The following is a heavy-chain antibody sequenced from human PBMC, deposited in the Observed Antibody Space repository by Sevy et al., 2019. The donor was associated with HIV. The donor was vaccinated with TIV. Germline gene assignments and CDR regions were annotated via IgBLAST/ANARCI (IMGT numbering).Heavy chain of an antibody. Sequence: LSLTCAVSGLMFDAYAMHWVRQSPGKGLEWVSSISWNGENMGYADFVKGRFTISRDNAKKSLYLQMNGLRVEDTALFYCVKGMDSAGKYVNFDSWGQGTLVTVSS. V-gene: IGHV3-9*01. CDR2: ISWNGENM. D-gene: IGHD3-22*01. CDR1: GLMFDAYA. CDR3: VKGMDSAGKYVNFDS. J-gene: IGHJ4*02.